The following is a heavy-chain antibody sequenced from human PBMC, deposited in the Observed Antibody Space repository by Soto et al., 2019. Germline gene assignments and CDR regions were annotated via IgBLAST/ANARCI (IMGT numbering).Heavy chain of an antibody. D-gene: IGHD1-1*01. J-gene: IGHJ4*02. CDR3: TKGGIPRRYNIPKVDFDY. V-gene: IGHV3-23*01. CDR2: ISGSGATT. CDR1: GFIFSKYA. Sequence: LRLSCAASGFIFSKYAMSGVRQAPVMGLEWVSAISGSGATTYYPDSVKGRFTISRDNSKNTLYLQMNNLRADDTAVYYCTKGGIPRRYNIPKVDFDYWGQGSLVTVSS.